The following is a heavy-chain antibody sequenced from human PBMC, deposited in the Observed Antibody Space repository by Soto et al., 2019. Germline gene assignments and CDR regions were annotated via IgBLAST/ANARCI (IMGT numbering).Heavy chain of an antibody. D-gene: IGHD1-26*01. V-gene: IGHV4-31*03. CDR1: GGSISSGGYY. CDR2: IYYSGST. Sequence: SETLSLTCTVSGGSISSGGYYWSWIRQHPGKGLEWIGYIYYSGSTYYNPSLKSRVTISVDTTKNQFSLKLSSVTAADTAVCYRARDMVGASTQYCFDSWGQGTLVTVSS. J-gene: IGHJ4*02. CDR3: ARDMVGASTQYCFDS.